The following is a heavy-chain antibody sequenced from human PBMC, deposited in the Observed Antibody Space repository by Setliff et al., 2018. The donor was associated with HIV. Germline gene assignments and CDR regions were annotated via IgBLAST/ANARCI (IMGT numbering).Heavy chain of an antibody. CDR1: GGSISSSSYF. V-gene: IGHV4-39*01. J-gene: IGHJ4*02. CDR3: ATGITMAPDY. D-gene: IGHD1-20*01. CDR2: LYYGGNT. Sequence: SETLSLTCTVSGGSISSSSYFWGWVRQPPGKGLEWIGILYYGGNTFYNPSLKSRVTISVDTSKNQLSLDLSSVTAADTAVYYCATGITMAPDYWGQGSLVTVSS.